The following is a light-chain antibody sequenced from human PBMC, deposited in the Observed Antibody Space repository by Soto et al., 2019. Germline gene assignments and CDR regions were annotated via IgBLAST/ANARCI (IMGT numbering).Light chain of an antibody. CDR2: KAS. V-gene: IGKV1-5*03. J-gene: IGKJ4*01. CDR3: QQSFSTPQT. CDR1: QTISSW. Sequence: DIQMTQSPSTLSGSVGDRVTITCRASQTISSWLAWYQQKPGKAPKLLIYKASTLKSGVPSRFSGSGSGTEFTLTISSLQPDDFATYYCQQSFSTPQTFGGGTKVDIK.